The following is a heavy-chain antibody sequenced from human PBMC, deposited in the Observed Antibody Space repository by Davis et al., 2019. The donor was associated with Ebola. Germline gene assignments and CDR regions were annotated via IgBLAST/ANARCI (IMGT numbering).Heavy chain of an antibody. CDR1: PFPFTRHW. V-gene: IGHV3-7*01. D-gene: IGHD2-21*02. J-gene: IGHJ4*02. CDR2: IKQDGGET. CDR3: ATRVLTADSY. Sequence: PGGSLRLSFPPSPFPFTRHWMSWVRQAPGKGLEWVANIKQDGGETYYVDSMKGRFTISRDNAKNSLYLQMNSLRAEDTALYYCATRVLTADSYWGQGTLV.